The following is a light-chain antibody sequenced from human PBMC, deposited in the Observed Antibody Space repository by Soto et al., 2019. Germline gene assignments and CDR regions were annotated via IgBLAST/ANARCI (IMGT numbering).Light chain of an antibody. CDR3: QQSYSTPT. CDR1: QSVSIY. Sequence: IRITQSPSSLSASVGGRFTIACRTSQSVSIYVNWYQQKPGKAPILLIYASSSLQSGVPSRFSGSGSGTDFTLTISSLEPEDFATYYCQQSYSTPTFGPGTKVDIK. V-gene: IGKV1-39*01. CDR2: ASS. J-gene: IGKJ3*01.